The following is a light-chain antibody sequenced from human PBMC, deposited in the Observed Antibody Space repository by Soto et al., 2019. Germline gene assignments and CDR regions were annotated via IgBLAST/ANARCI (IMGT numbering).Light chain of an antibody. V-gene: IGKV3-15*01. CDR2: DAS. J-gene: IGKJ2*01. CDR3: QQYKHWKT. Sequence: EIVMTQSPATLSVSPGERVTLSCRASQSVSSNLAWYQQKPGQAPRLLISDASTRAAGTPVRFSGSGSGTEFTLTISSLHSEDFAVYYCQQYKHWKTFGQGTKLEIK. CDR1: QSVSSN.